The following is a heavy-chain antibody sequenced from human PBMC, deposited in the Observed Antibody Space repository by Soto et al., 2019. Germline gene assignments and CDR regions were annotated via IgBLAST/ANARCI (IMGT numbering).Heavy chain of an antibody. CDR3: ARRYGASFDY. Sequence: PSETLSLTCTVSGGSISSYYWSWIRQPPGKGLEWIGYIYYSGSTNYNPSLKGRVTTSVDTSKNQFSLKLSSVTAADTAVYYCARRYGASFDYWGQGTLVTVS. CDR2: IYYSGST. V-gene: IGHV4-59*01. CDR1: GGSISSYY. J-gene: IGHJ4*02. D-gene: IGHD4-17*01.